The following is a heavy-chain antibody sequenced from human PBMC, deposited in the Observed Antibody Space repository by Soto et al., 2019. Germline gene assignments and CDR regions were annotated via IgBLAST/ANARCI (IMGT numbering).Heavy chain of an antibody. Sequence: GASVKVSCKASGYTFTTYPMHWVRQAPGQRLEWMGWINAANGNTKSSQKFQGRVTIKRDTSANTAYMELSSLTSEDTAVYYCARAFSSYYNSGVYYYNGFYYFDYWGQGTLVTVSS. CDR1: GYTFTTYP. CDR2: INAANGNT. J-gene: IGHJ4*02. CDR3: ARAFSSYYNSGVYYYNGFYYFDY. D-gene: IGHD3-22*01. V-gene: IGHV1-3*01.